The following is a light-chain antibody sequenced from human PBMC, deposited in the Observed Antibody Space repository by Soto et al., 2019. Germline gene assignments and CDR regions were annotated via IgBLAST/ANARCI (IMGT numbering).Light chain of an antibody. V-gene: IGLV3-9*01. CDR2: RDS. J-gene: IGLJ2*01. Sequence: SYELTQPLSVSVALGQTARITCGGNNIGSKNVHWYQQKPGQAPVVVIYRDSNRPSGIPERFSGSNSGNTATLTISRAQAGDEADYYCQVWESSTVVFGGGTQLTVL. CDR1: NIGSKN. CDR3: QVWESSTVV.